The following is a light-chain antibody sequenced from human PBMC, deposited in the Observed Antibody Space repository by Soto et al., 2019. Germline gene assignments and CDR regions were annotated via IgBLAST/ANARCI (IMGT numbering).Light chain of an antibody. Sequence: QAVVTQSPSASASLGASVKLTCTLSSGHSSYAIAWHQQQPEKGPRYLMKLNSDVSHRKGDGIPDRFSGSSSGAERYLTISSLQSEDEADYYCQTWGSGIRVVFGGGTKLTAL. V-gene: IGLV4-69*01. CDR2: LNSDVSH. J-gene: IGLJ2*01. CDR1: SGHSSYA. CDR3: QTWGSGIRVV.